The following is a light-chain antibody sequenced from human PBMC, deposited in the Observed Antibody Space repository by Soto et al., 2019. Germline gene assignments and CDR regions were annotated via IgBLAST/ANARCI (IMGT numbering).Light chain of an antibody. CDR2: EVS. CDR3: CSYGGSRAV. CDR1: SSDVGSHNL. J-gene: IGLJ7*01. V-gene: IGLV2-23*02. Sequence: QSALTQPASVSGSPGQSITISCTGTSSDVGSHNLVSWYQQHPGQAPKHMFYEVSKRPLGVSTRFSASKSGNTAALTISGRQAEDEADYYCCSYGGSRAVFGGGTQLTVL.